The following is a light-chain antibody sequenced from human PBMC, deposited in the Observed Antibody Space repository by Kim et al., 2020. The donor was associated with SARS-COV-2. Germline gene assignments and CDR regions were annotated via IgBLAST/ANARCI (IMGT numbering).Light chain of an antibody. Sequence: GQSDTISSTGTRGNVGGYNDVSWYQQHAGKAPNLMIYEVSRRPAGVPDRFSGSKSGNAASLTVAGLQAEDEADYYCSSDAGSNNFVFGTGTKVTVL. J-gene: IGLJ1*01. CDR3: SSDAGSNNFV. CDR1: RGNVGGYND. CDR2: EVS. V-gene: IGLV2-8*01.